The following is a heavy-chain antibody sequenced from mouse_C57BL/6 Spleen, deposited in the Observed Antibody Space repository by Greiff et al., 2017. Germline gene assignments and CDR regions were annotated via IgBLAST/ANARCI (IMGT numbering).Heavy chain of an antibody. V-gene: IGHV5-17*01. Sequence: EVTLVVSGGGLVKPGGSLKLSCAASGFTFSDYGMHWVRQAPEKGLEWVAYISSGSSTIYYADTVKGRLTISRDNAKNTLFLQMTSLRSEDTAMYYCARRRNDYAMDYWGQGTSVTVSS. J-gene: IGHJ4*01. CDR3: ARRRNDYAMDY. D-gene: IGHD2-1*01. CDR1: GFTFSDYG. CDR2: ISSGSSTI.